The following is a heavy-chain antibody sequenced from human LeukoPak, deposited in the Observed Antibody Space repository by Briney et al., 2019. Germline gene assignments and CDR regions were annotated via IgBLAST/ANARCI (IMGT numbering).Heavy chain of an antibody. J-gene: IGHJ4*02. Sequence: PGGSLRLSCAASGLTVSSNYMSWVRQAPGKGLEWVSVIYSGGSTYYADSVKGRFTISRDNSKNTLYLQMNSLRAEDTAVYYCARDHKEMAIDYWGQGTLVTVSS. D-gene: IGHD5-24*01. CDR2: IYSGGST. V-gene: IGHV3-66*01. CDR1: GLTVSSNY. CDR3: ARDHKEMAIDY.